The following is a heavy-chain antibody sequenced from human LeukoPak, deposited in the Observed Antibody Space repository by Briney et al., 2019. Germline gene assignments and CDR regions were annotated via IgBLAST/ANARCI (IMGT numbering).Heavy chain of an antibody. V-gene: IGHV4-39*01. D-gene: IGHD3-10*01. CDR1: GGSISSSSYY. CDR3: ARHRALWFGELLAGYYFDY. CDR2: IYYSGST. J-gene: IGHJ4*02. Sequence: SETLSLTCTVSGGSISSSSYYWGWIRQPPGKGLEWIGSIYYSGSTYYNPSLKSRVTISVDTSKNQFSLKLSSVTATDTAVCYCARHRALWFGELLAGYYFDYWGQGTLVTVSS.